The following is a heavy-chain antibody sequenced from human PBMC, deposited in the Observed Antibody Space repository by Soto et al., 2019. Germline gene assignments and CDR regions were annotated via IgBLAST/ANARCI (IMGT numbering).Heavy chain of an antibody. CDR3: ARDGYDFWSGYSLNYYYYGMDV. J-gene: IGHJ6*02. D-gene: IGHD3-3*01. Sequence: GGSLRLSCAASGFTFSSYGMHWVRQAPGKGLEWVAVIWYDGSNKYYADSVKGRFTISRDNSKNTLYLQMNSLRAEDTAVYYCARDGYDFWSGYSLNYYYYGMDVWGQGTTVTVSS. CDR1: GFTFSSYG. CDR2: IWYDGSNK. V-gene: IGHV3-33*01.